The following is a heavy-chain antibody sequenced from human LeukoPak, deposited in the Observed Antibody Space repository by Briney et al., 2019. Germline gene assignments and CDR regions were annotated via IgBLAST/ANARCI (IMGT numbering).Heavy chain of an antibody. V-gene: IGHV4-59*08. D-gene: IGHD3-10*01. CDR3: ARHPWFGELLETYFDY. CDR2: IYYSGST. Sequence: SETLSLTCTVSGCSISSYYWSWIRQPPGKGLEWIGYIYYSGSTNYNPSLKSRVTISVDTSKNQFSLKLSSVTAADTAVYYCARHPWFGELLETYFDYWGQGTLVTVSS. CDR1: GCSISSYY. J-gene: IGHJ4*02.